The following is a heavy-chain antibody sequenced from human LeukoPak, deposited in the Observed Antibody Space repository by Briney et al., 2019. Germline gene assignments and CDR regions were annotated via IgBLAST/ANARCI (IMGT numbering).Heavy chain of an antibody. CDR1: GYTLTSYD. Sequence: ASVKVSCKASGYTLTSYDINWVRRATGQGLEWMGWMNPNSGNTGYAQKFQGRVTMTRNTSISTAYMELSSLRSEDTAVYYCARALTGAAAGLSGYYYYGMDVWGQGTTVTVSS. J-gene: IGHJ6*02. CDR2: MNPNSGNT. D-gene: IGHD6-13*01. CDR3: ARALTGAAAGLSGYYYYGMDV. V-gene: IGHV1-8*01.